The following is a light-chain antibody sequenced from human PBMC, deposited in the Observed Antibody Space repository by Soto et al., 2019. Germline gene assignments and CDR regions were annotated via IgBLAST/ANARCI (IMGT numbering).Light chain of an antibody. J-gene: IGLJ1*01. Sequence: QAVVTQPPSVSGAPGQRVTISCTGSSSDIGAHYDVHWYQQLPGTAPKLLIYDVANRPSGVSNRFSGSKSGSTASLIISRLQTEDEADYYCVSYTSSTTYVFGTGTKLTVL. CDR3: VSYTSSTTYV. V-gene: IGLV1-40*01. CDR1: SSDIGAHYD. CDR2: DVA.